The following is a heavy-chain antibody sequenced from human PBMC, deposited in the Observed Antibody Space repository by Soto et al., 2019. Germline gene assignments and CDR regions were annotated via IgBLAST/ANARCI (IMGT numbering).Heavy chain of an antibody. CDR3: ARSSVRGRHGPDHYGMDV. Sequence: QLHLVQSEAEVKKPGASVSVSCKASGYTFTNYGITWVRQAPGQGLEWMGWISTYTGNTNYAQKLQGRVTMTTDTSTSTASMDLTSLRPDDTAAYYCARSSVRGRHGPDHYGMDVWGQGTTVTVSS. CDR1: GYTFTNYG. J-gene: IGHJ6*02. D-gene: IGHD6-19*01. CDR2: ISTYTGNT. V-gene: IGHV1-18*04.